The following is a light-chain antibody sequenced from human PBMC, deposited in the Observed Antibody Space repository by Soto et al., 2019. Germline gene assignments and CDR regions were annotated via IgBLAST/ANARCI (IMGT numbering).Light chain of an antibody. Sequence: DIVMTQSPDSLAVSLGERATINCKSSQSVLYSSNNKNYLAWYQQKPGQPPKLPIYWASTRESGVPDRFSGSGSGTDFTLTISSLQAEDVAVYYCQQYYSNPPGITFGPGTKVDIK. CDR2: WAS. CDR1: QSVLYSSNNKNY. CDR3: QQYYSNPPGIT. J-gene: IGKJ3*01. V-gene: IGKV4-1*01.